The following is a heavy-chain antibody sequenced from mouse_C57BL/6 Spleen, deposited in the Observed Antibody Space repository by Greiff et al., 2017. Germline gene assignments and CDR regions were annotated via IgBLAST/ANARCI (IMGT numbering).Heavy chain of an antibody. Sequence: EVQRVESGGGLVQPKGSLKLSCAASGFSFNTYAMNWVRQAPGKGLEWVARIRSKSNNYATYYADSVKDRFTISRDDSESMRYLQMNNSKTEDTAMYYCVRPTMDYWGQGTSVTVSS. V-gene: IGHV10-1*01. CDR2: IRSKSNNYAT. CDR3: VRPTMDY. J-gene: IGHJ4*01. CDR1: GFSFNTYA.